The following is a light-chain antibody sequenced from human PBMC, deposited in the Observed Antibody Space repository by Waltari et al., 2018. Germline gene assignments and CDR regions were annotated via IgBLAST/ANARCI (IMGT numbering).Light chain of an antibody. CDR3: SSHTATVPHV. CDR2: EVS. CDR1: STDVAVYGS. V-gene: IGLV2-14*01. J-gene: IGLJ1*01. Sequence: QSALTQPASVSGSPGQSITISCTGTSTDVAVYGSVSWYQKYPGKAPKLIIYEVSYRPSGISTRFSGSKSGNTASLTISGLQAEDEADYYCSSHTATVPHVFGTGTRVTVV.